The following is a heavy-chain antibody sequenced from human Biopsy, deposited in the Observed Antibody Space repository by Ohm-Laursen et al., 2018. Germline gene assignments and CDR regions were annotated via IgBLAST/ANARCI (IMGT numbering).Heavy chain of an antibody. CDR3: ERGMRSSPNY. CDR2: ISSGGGII. D-gene: IGHD6-13*01. Sequence: SLRLSCTASGFTFTHAWMSWVRQAPGKGLEWLSYISSGGGIIYYADSVKGRFTISRDNAKNSLFLQMNSLRAEDTAVYYCERGMRSSPNYWGQGTLVTVSS. CDR1: GFTFTHAW. V-gene: IGHV3-11*04. J-gene: IGHJ4*02.